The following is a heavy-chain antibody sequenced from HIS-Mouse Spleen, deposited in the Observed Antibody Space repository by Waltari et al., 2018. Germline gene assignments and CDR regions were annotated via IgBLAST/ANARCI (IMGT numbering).Heavy chain of an antibody. Sequence: EVQLLESGGGLVQPGGSLRLSCAASGFTFSSYAMSWVRQAPGKGLEWVSAMRGSGGSTYYADSVKGRFTISRDNSKNTLYLQMNSLRAEDTAVYYCAKRRTNWGAYFDYWGQGTLVTVSS. V-gene: IGHV3-23*01. D-gene: IGHD7-27*01. CDR1: GFTFSSYA. CDR3: AKRRTNWGAYFDY. CDR2: MRGSGGST. J-gene: IGHJ4*02.